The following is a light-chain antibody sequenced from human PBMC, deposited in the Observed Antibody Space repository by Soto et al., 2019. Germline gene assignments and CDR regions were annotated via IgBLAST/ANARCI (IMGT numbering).Light chain of an antibody. J-gene: IGKJ1*01. CDR2: GAS. CDR1: QSVSSN. CDR3: QQYNDWPRT. V-gene: IGKV3-15*01. Sequence: EIVMTQSPATLSVSPGERATLSCRATQSVSSNLAWYQQKPGQAPRLLIYGASTRATGIPARFSGSGSGTEFTFTISSLQSEDFAVYYCQQYNDWPRTFGQGTKVEIK.